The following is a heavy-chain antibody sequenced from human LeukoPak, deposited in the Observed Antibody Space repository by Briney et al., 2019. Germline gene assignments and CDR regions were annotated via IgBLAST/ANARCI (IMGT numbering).Heavy chain of an antibody. Sequence: GASVKVSCKASGGTFSSYAISWVRQAPGQGLEWMGGIIPIFGTANYAQKFQGRVTITADESTSTAYMELSSLRSEDTAVYYCASNPPRTGDFNYWGQGALVTVSS. V-gene: IGHV1-69*13. CDR3: ASNPPRTGDFNY. CDR1: GGTFSSYA. D-gene: IGHD7-27*01. CDR2: IIPIFGTA. J-gene: IGHJ4*02.